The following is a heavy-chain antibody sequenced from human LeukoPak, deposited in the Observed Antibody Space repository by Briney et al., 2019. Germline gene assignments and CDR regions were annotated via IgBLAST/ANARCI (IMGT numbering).Heavy chain of an antibody. CDR1: GGSISSYY. D-gene: IGHD3-10*01. CDR2: IYYSGST. CDR3: AREGSEVWFDP. Sequence: PSETLSLTCTVSGGSISSYYWSWIRQPPGKGLEWIGYIYYSGSTNYNPSLKSRVTISVDTSKNQFSLKLSSVTAADTAVYYCAREGSEVWFDPWGQGTLVTVSS. V-gene: IGHV4-59*01. J-gene: IGHJ5*02.